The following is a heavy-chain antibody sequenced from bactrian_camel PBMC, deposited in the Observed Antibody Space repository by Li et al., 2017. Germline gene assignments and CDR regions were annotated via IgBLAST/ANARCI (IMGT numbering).Heavy chain of an antibody. CDR2: IRRDGGNT. Sequence: VQLVESGGGSVQAGGSLRLSCKVSGHSRGSNCVGWYRLPPGRAPAEREGIAAIRRDGGNTRYADSVKGRFTISRDNVKNTVYLQLNSLSTEDTAMYYCAANGDIWSEYKFWGQGTQVTV. J-gene: IGHJ4*01. CDR1: GHSRGSNC. V-gene: IGHV3S56*01. CDR3: AANGDIWSEYKF. D-gene: IGHD6*01.